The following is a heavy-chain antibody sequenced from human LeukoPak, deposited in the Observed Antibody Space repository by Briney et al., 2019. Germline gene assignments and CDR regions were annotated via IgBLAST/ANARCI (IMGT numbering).Heavy chain of an antibody. CDR1: GFTFSSYS. CDR2: ISSSSSYI. J-gene: IGHJ4*02. V-gene: IGHV3-21*01. Sequence: GGSLRLSCAASGFTFSSYSMNWVRQAPGKGLGWVSSISSSSSYIYYADSVKGRFTISRDNAKNSLYLQMNSLRAEDTAVYYCARVDYGSGTHFDYWGQGTLVTVSS. D-gene: IGHD3-10*01. CDR3: ARVDYGSGTHFDY.